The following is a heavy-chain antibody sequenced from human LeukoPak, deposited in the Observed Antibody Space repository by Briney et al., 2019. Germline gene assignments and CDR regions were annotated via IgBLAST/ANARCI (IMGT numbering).Heavy chain of an antibody. V-gene: IGHV3-30*02. CDR3: ARDRSEQQRTLGRSSNYYYYYYMDV. Sequence: GGSLRLSCAASGFTFRDYGLHRVRQAPGKGLQGVAFIRDDGSNKEYRDSVKGRFNISKDHSKNTLYLQMNRLRAEDTAVYYCARDRSEQQRTLGRSSNYYYYYYMDVWGKGTTVTVSS. D-gene: IGHD6-13*01. CDR1: GFTFRDYG. CDR2: IRDDGSNK. J-gene: IGHJ6*03.